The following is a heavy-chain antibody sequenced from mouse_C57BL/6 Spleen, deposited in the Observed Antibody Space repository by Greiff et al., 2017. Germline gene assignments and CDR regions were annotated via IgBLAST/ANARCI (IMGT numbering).Heavy chain of an antibody. J-gene: IGHJ3*01. D-gene: IGHD2-3*01. CDR2: IYPGDGDT. CDR1: GYAFSSSW. Sequence: VQLVESGPELVKPGASVKISCKASGYAFSSSWMNWVKQRPGKGLEWIGRIYPGDGDTNYNGKFKGKATLTADKSSSTAYMQLSSLTSEDSAVYFCARRGDDGFQFAYWGQGTLVTVSA. V-gene: IGHV1-82*01. CDR3: ARRGDDGFQFAY.